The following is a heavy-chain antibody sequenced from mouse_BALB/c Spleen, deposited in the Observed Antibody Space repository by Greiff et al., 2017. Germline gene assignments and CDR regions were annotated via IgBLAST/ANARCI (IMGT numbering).Heavy chain of an antibody. Sequence: VQLQQSGAELVRPGTSVKISCKASGYTFTNYWLGWVKQRPGHGLEWIGDIYPGGGYTNYNEKFKGKATLTADTSSSTAYKQLSSLTSEDSAVYFCALNSLLLMDYWGQGTSVTVSS. V-gene: IGHV1-63*02. J-gene: IGHJ4*01. CDR1: GYTFTNYW. D-gene: IGHD1-2*01. CDR3: ALNSLLLMDY. CDR2: IYPGGGYT.